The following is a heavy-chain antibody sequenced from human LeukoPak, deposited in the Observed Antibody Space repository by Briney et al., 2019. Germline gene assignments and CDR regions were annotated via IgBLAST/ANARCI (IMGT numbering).Heavy chain of an antibody. V-gene: IGHV3-48*03. D-gene: IGHD1-1*01. CDR3: AKIAAGNFDY. Sequence: GGSLRLSCAASGFTFSSYEMNWVRQAPGKGLEWVSYISSSGSTIYYADSVKGRFTISRDNSKNTLYLQMNSLRAEDTAVYYCAKIAAGNFDYWGQGTLVTVSS. CDR1: GFTFSSYE. J-gene: IGHJ4*02. CDR2: ISSSGSTI.